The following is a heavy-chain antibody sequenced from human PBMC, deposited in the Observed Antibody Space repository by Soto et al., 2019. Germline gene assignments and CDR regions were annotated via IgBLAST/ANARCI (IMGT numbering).Heavy chain of an antibody. CDR1: GFTLSGYA. CDR3: AKAPTTVVTPGALDD. Sequence: TGGSLRLSCAASGFTLSGYAMDWVRQAPGKGLEYVSGISSNGVSTYYANSVQGRFTISRGNSKNTLYLQMNSLRPEDTAVYYCAKAPTTVVTPGALDDWGQGTLVTVSS. V-gene: IGHV3-64*04. D-gene: IGHD4-17*01. CDR2: ISSNGVST. J-gene: IGHJ4*02.